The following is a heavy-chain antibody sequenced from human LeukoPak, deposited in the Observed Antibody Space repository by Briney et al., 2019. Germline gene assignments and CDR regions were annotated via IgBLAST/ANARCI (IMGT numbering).Heavy chain of an antibody. V-gene: IGHV4-34*01. D-gene: IGHD3-9*01. CDR1: GGSFSGYY. J-gene: IGHJ4*02. CDR2: IYYSGST. CDR3: ARHFPWNYDILTGPIDY. Sequence: SETLSLTCAVYGGSFSGYYWSWIRQPPGKGLEWIGNIYYSGSTYYNPSLKSRVTISLDTSKNQFSLKLSSVTASDTALYYCARHFPWNYDILTGPIDYWGQGTLVTVSS.